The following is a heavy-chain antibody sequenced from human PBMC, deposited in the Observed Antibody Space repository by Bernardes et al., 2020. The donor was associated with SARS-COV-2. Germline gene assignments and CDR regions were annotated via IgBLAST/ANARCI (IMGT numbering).Heavy chain of an antibody. V-gene: IGHV3-74*01. Sequence: GGSLRLSCAASGFTFSIYWMHWGRQAPGKGLEWVSRINNDGRRTTYADSVKGRFTISRDNAKNTLYLQMNSLRVEDTAVYYCARALNDYGDYGDHWGQGTLVTVSS. CDR3: ARALNDYGDYGDH. CDR1: GFTFSIYW. CDR2: INNDGRRT. J-gene: IGHJ4*02. D-gene: IGHD4-17*01.